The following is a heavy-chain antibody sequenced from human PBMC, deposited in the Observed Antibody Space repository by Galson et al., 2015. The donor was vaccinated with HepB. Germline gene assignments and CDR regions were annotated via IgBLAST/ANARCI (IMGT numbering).Heavy chain of an antibody. J-gene: IGHJ5*02. CDR2: INPNSDGT. Sequence: SVKVSCKASGYKFTGSHIHWVRQAPGQGLEWMGWINPNSDGTKYGEKFHGGVTMTTDTSSSTAYLELNRLTPDDTAVYYCAKGDVNWLDPWGQGTLVTVSS. V-gene: IGHV1-2*02. CDR1: GYKFTGSH. CDR3: AKGDVNWLDP.